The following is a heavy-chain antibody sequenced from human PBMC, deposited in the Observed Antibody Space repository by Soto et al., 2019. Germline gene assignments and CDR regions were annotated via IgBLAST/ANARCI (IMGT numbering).Heavy chain of an antibody. D-gene: IGHD4-17*01. J-gene: IGHJ6*02. CDR1: GGSISSSSYY. CDR3: ARLQITVTDYYGMDV. CDR2: IYYSGST. V-gene: IGHV4-39*01. Sequence: PSETLSLTCTVSGGSISSSSYYWGWIRQPPGKGLEWIGSIYYSGSTYYNPSLKSRVTISVDTSKNQFSLKLSFLTAADTAVYYCARLQITVTDYYGMDVWGQGTTVT.